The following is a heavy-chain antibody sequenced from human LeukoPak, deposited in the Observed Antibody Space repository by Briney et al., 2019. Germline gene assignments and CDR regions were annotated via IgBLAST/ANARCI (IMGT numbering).Heavy chain of an antibody. CDR2: ISFDGKFE. D-gene: IGHD1-26*01. Sequence: VGSPRLSCAASGFALADYSLHWVPEAPRQGKEPVTLISFDGKFEDFAAPVKVSFPISSDTARNTLFLHMGSLGVEDAAVYYCARVGETGTATMEFDLWGQGALVTVSS. J-gene: IGHJ1*01. CDR3: ARVGETGTATMEFDL. CDR1: GFALADYS. V-gene: IGHV3-30*04.